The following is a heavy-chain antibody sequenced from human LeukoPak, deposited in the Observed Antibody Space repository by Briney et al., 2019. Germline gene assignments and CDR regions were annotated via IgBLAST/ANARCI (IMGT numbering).Heavy chain of an antibody. D-gene: IGHD6-19*01. CDR3: AREHTPYGSGCTAAY. J-gene: IGHJ4*02. V-gene: IGHV3-48*01. CDR2: ISPSSSSI. Sequence: PGRSLRLSCAASGFTLSSYGMNWVRQAPGKGLEWVSYISPSSSSIYYADSGKGRFAISRDNAKNSLYLQMNSLRAEDTAVYYCAREHTPYGSGCTAAYWGQGTLVTVSS. CDR1: GFTLSSYG.